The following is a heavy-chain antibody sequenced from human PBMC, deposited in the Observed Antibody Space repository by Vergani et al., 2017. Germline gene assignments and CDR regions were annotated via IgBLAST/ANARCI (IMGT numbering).Heavy chain of an antibody. CDR1: GYTFTSYY. CDR2: INPSGGST. D-gene: IGHD3-16*02. Sequence: QVQLVQSGAEVKKPGASVKVSCKASGYTFTSYYMHWVRQAPGQGLEWMGIINPSGGSTSYAQKFQGRVTMTRDTSTSTVYMELSSLRSEDTAVYYCARESATFGGVIVIDYWGQGTLVTVSS. V-gene: IGHV1-46*01. J-gene: IGHJ4*02. CDR3: ARESATFGGVIVIDY.